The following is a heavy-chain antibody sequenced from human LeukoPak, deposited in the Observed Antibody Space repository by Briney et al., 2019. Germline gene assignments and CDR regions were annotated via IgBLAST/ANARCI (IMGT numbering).Heavy chain of an antibody. CDR3: AKNPRLEGWIYFDS. Sequence: PGGSLRLSCAASGFTFSSYSMSWVRQAPGKGLEWVSSISGSGGRMDDADSVNGRLTISRDNSKNTLSLQMNSLTAEDTAVYYCAKNPRLEGWIYFDSWGQGILVTVSS. CDR2: ISGSGGRM. V-gene: IGHV3-23*01. D-gene: IGHD1-1*01. CDR1: GFTFSSYS. J-gene: IGHJ4*02.